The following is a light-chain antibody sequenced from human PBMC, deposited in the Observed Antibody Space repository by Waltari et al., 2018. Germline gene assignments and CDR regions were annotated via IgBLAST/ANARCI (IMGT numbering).Light chain of an antibody. CDR3: QSFDSSHVV. CDR1: SGNIATHY. J-gene: IGLJ2*01. V-gene: IGLV6-57*03. Sequence: FMLTQPHSVSESPGKTVTISCTRSSGNIATHYVQWYQQRPGSAPTKVIYEDNQRPSGVPERVSGSIDSSSNSASLCISGLKAEDESDYYCQSFDSSHVVFGGGTKLTVL. CDR2: EDN.